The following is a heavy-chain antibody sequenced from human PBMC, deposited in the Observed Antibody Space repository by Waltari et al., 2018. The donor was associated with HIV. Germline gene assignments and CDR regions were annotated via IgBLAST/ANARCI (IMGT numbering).Heavy chain of an antibody. Sequence: QVQLVQSGAEVKKPGASVKVSCQASGYTFTSYDINRVRQATGQGLEWMGWMNPNSGNTGYAQKFQGRVTMTRNTSISTAYMELSSLRSEDTAVYYCARSYDYGGNPIYYGMDVWGQGTTVTVSS. CDR3: ARSYDYGGNPIYYGMDV. D-gene: IGHD4-17*01. CDR2: MNPNSGNT. J-gene: IGHJ6*02. CDR1: GYTFTSYD. V-gene: IGHV1-8*01.